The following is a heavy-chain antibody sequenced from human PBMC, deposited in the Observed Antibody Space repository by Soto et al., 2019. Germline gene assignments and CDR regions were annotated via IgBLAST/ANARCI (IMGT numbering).Heavy chain of an antibody. CDR3: ARESTGTTSMDV. V-gene: IGHV1-8*01. D-gene: IGHD1-1*01. J-gene: IGHJ6*02. Sequence: QVQLVQSGAEVKKPGASVKVSCKASGYTFTSYDINWVRQATGQGLEWMGWMNPNSGNTGYAQKFRGRVTITRNTSISTAYMELSSLRSDDTAVYYSARESTGTTSMDVWGQGPTVTVSS. CDR1: GYTFTSYD. CDR2: MNPNSGNT.